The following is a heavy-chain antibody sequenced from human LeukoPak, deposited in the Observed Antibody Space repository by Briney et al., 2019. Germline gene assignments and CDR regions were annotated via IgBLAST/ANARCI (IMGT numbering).Heavy chain of an antibody. V-gene: IGHV3-7*01. CDR2: IKQDGSEK. Sequence: GGSLRLSCAASGFTFSSYWMSWVRQAPGKGLVWVANIKQDGSEKYYVDSVKGRFTISRDNAKNSLYLQMNSLRAEDTAVYYCARVLRFLEWLPSYMDVWGKGTTVTVSS. J-gene: IGHJ6*04. CDR3: ARVLRFLEWLPSYMDV. D-gene: IGHD3-3*01. CDR1: GFTFSSYW.